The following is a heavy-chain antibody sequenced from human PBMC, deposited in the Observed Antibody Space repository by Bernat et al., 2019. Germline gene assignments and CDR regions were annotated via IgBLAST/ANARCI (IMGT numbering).Heavy chain of an antibody. CDR1: GFTFSSYG. V-gene: IGHV3-30*02. J-gene: IGHJ3*02. D-gene: IGHD1-26*01. Sequence: QVQLVESGGGVVQPGGSLRLSCAASGFTFSSYGMHWVRQAPGKGLEWVAFIRYDGSNKYYADSVKGRFTISRDNSKNTLYLQMNSLRAEDTAVYYCAKVCYYGCLAFDIWGQVTMVTVSS. CDR2: IRYDGSNK. CDR3: AKVCYYGCLAFDI.